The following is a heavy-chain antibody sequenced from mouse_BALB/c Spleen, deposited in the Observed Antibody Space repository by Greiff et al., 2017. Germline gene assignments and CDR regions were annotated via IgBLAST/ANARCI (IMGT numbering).Heavy chain of an antibody. Sequence: QVQLKQSGAELVRPGNSVKVSCKASGYAFTNYLIEWVKQRPGQGLEWIGVINPGSGGTNYNEKFKGKATLTADKSSSTAYMQLSSLTSEDTAVYYCARSAGEGYWGQGTTLTVSS. J-gene: IGHJ2*01. CDR2: INPGSGGT. V-gene: IGHV1-54*01. CDR1: GYAFTNYL. CDR3: ARSAGEGY.